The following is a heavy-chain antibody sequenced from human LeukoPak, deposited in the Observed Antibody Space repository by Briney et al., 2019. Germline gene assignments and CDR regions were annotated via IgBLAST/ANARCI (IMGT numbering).Heavy chain of an antibody. D-gene: IGHD5-18*01. J-gene: IGHJ4*02. V-gene: IGHV1-18*01. CDR2: ISAYNGNT. CDR3: ARPDEDRGYSYGYNY. Sequence: VASVKVSCKASGYTFTSYGISWVRQAPGQGLEWMGWISAYNGNTNYAQKLQGRVTMTTDTSTSTAYMELRSLRSDDTAVYYCARPDEDRGYSYGYNYWGQGTLVTVSS. CDR1: GYTFTSYG.